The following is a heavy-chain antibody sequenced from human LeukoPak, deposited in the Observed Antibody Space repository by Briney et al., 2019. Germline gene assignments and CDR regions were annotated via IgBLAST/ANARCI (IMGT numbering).Heavy chain of an antibody. CDR3: ARGTNLGYYDSSGYYYFDY. Sequence: PSETLSLTCTVSGGSISSYYWSWIRQPPGKGLEWIGYIYYSGSTNYNPSLKSRVTISVDTSKNQFSLKLSSVTAADTAVYYRARGTNLGYYDSSGYYYFDYWGQGTLVTVSS. CDR2: IYYSGST. CDR1: GGSISSYY. D-gene: IGHD3-22*01. V-gene: IGHV4-59*01. J-gene: IGHJ4*02.